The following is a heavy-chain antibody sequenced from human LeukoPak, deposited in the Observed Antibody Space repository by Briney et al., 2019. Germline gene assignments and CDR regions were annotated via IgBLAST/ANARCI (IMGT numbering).Heavy chain of an antibody. CDR2: INPSGGGT. J-gene: IGHJ4*02. CDR3: ARTSGTRFDY. V-gene: IGHV1-46*01. Sequence: ASVKVSCKAFGYTFTSNYMHWVRQAPGQGLEWMGIINPSGGGTSYAQKFQGRVTMTRDMSTSTVYMELSSLRSEDTAVYYCARTSGTRFDYWGQGTLVTVSS. CDR1: GYTFTSNY. D-gene: IGHD3-10*01.